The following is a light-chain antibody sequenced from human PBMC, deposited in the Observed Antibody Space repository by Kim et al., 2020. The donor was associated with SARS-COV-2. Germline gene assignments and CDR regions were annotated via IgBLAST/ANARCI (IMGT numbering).Light chain of an antibody. J-gene: IGLJ1*01. CDR2: QNT. CDR1: RLGDKY. Sequence: SYELTQPPSVSVSPGQTASITCSGDRLGDKYSNWYQQRPAQSPVLVIYQNTNRPSGIPERFSGSNSGNTATLPIRETQAMDEADYYCQAWDSSTRVLGTG. V-gene: IGLV3-1*01. CDR3: QAWDSSTRV.